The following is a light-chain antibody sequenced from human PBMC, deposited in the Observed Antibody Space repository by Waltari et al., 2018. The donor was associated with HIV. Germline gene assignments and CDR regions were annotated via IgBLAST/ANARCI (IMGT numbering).Light chain of an antibody. V-gene: IGLV6-57*04. J-gene: IGLJ2*01. CDR1: SGSIASNY. Sequence: NFMLTQPHSVSESPGKTVTISCTRSSGSIASNYVQWYQQRPGRAPTTVIYEDNQRPSGVPDRFSGSIDSASTSASLTSSGLKTEDEAYYYCQSYDSSNPVVFGGGTKLTVL. CDR3: QSYDSSNPVV. CDR2: EDN.